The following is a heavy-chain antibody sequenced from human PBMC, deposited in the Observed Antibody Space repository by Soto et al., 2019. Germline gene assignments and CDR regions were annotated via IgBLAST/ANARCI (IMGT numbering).Heavy chain of an antibody. Sequence: QVQLVQSGADVKKPGSSVKVSCQASGGTFSSETLGWVRQAPGQGLEWVGGIIPLFGTASYAQKFQGRVTITANESTRTVYMELSRLRSDDQAVYFCATELGENPASPFDAWGQGTLVTVSS. CDR2: IIPLFGTA. CDR1: GGTFSSET. V-gene: IGHV1-69*01. CDR3: ATELGENPASPFDA. D-gene: IGHD3-10*01. J-gene: IGHJ4*02.